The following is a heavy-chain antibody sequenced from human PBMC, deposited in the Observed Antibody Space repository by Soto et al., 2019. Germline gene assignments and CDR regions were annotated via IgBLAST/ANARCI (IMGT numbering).Heavy chain of an antibody. CDR3: ARHPSDFWFDP. CDR2: IYYSGST. D-gene: IGHD2-21*02. J-gene: IGHJ5*02. Sequence: QLQLQESGPGLVKPSETLSLTCTVSGGSISSSSYFWGWIRQPPGKGLEWIGSIYYSGSTYYNPSRKXRXTXAXXTSKNRFSRKLSAVTAADTAVYYCARHPSDFWFDPWGQGTLVTVSS. CDR1: GGSISSSSYF. V-gene: IGHV4-39*01.